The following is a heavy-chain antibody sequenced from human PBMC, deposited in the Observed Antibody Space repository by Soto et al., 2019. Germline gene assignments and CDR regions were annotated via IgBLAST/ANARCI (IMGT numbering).Heavy chain of an antibody. CDR3: ARLGSSSSWYRYYYYYGMDV. Sequence: SVTLSLSCTFIWLNLRSSGCYWGWTRQPPAKGLEWIGSIYYSGSTYYNPSLKSRVTISVDTSKNQFSLKLSSVTAADTAVYYCARLGSSSSWYRYYYYYGMDVWCQGITVTV. D-gene: IGHD6-13*01. J-gene: IGHJ6*02. CDR1: WLNLRSSGCY. V-gene: IGHV4-39*01. CDR2: IYYSGST.